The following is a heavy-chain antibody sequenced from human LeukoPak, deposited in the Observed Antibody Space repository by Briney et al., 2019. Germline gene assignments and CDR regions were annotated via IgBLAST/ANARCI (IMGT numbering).Heavy chain of an antibody. CDR2: ISWNSGSI. CDR3: AKDSIAARPLDY. V-gene: IGHV3-9*01. D-gene: IGHD6-6*01. Sequence: GGSLRLSCAASGFTFDDYAMHWVRQAPGKGLEWVSGISWNSGSIGYADSVKGRFTISRDNAKNSLYLQMNSLRAEDTALYYCAKDSIAARPLDYWAREPWSPSPQ. J-gene: IGHJ4*02. CDR1: GFTFDDYA.